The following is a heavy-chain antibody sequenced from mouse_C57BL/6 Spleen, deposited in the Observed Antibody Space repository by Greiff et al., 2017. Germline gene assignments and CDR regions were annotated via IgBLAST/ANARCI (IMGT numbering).Heavy chain of an antibody. Sequence: QVQLQQPGAELVKPGASVKLSCKASGYTFTSYWMQWVKQRPGQGLEWIGEIDPSDSYTNYNQKFKGKATLTVDTSSSTAYMQLSSLTSEDSAVYYCARGEDGDWYFDVWGTGTTVTVSS. J-gene: IGHJ1*03. CDR2: IDPSDSYT. D-gene: IGHD1-1*01. CDR1: GYTFTSYW. V-gene: IGHV1-50*01. CDR3: ARGEDGDWYFDV.